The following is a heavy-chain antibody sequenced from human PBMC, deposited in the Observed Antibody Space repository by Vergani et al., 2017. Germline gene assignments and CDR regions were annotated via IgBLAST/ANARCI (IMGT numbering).Heavy chain of an antibody. V-gene: IGHV4-59*01. J-gene: IGHJ4*02. CDR2: IYYSGST. CDR3: ASGGNGPVDY. Sequence: QVQLQESGPGLVKPSETLSLTCTVFGGPISSYYWSWIRQPPGKGLEWIGFIYYSGSTNYNHTLKSRVTISVDTSKNQFSLKLSSVTAADTAVYYCASGGNGPVDYWGQGTLVTVSS. CDR1: GGPISSYY. D-gene: IGHD3-16*01.